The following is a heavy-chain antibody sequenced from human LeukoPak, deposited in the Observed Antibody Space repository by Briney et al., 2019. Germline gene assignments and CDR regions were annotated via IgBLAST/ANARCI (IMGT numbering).Heavy chain of an antibody. Sequence: GGSLRLSCAASGFTFSSYSMNWVRQAPGKGLEWVSVIYSGGSTYYADSVKGRFTISRDNSKNTLYLQMNSLRAEDTAVYYCARGYGDLYYYYYGMDVWGQGTTVTVSS. D-gene: IGHD4-17*01. CDR2: IYSGGST. CDR3: ARGYGDLYYYYYGMDV. CDR1: GFTFSSYS. J-gene: IGHJ6*02. V-gene: IGHV3-53*01.